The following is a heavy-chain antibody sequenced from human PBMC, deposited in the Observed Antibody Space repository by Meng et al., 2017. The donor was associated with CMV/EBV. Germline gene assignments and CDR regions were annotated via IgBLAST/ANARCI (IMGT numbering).Heavy chain of an antibody. D-gene: IGHD2-21*02. CDR1: GYTFGSDG. CDR2: ISGYNGQT. J-gene: IGHJ4*02. V-gene: IGHV1-18*01. Sequence: QDQLVQYGGQVKKPGASVKVSCKASGYTFGSDGISCVRQAPGQGLEWMGWISGYNGQTKYAQKFQGRVTMNTDTPTSTAYMELRSLRSDDTAVYYXARAPIFSGGDCSHWGQGTLVTVSS. CDR3: ARAPIFSGGDCSH.